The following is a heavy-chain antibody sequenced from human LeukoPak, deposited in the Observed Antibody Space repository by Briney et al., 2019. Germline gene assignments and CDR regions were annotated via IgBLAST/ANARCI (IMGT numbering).Heavy chain of an antibody. CDR3: ARGGRDIAVAEGY. CDR2: ISYDGSNK. D-gene: IGHD6-19*01. V-gene: IGHV3-30-3*01. Sequence: GGSLRLSCAASGFTFSSYAMHWVRQAPGKGLEWVAVISYDGSNKYYADSVKGRFTISRDNSKNTLYLQMNSLRAEDTAVYYCARGGRDIAVAEGYWGQGTLVTVSS. CDR1: GFTFSSYA. J-gene: IGHJ4*02.